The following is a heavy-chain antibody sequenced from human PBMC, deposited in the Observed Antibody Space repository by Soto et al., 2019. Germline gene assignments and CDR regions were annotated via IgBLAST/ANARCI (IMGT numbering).Heavy chain of an antibody. V-gene: IGHV3-33*01. J-gene: IGHJ4*02. Sequence: HPGGSLRLSCAASGFTFSSYGMHWVRQAPGKGLEWVAVIWYDGSNKYYAESVKGRFTISRDNSKNTLYLQMNSLRAEDTAVYYCARDFDYGENGRVYWGQGTLVTVSS. CDR2: IWYDGSNK. CDR3: ARDFDYGENGRVY. CDR1: GFTFSSYG. D-gene: IGHD4-17*01.